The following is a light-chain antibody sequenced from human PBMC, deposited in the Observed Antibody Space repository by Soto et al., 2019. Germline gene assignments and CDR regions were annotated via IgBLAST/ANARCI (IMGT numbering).Light chain of an antibody. CDR3: SSYTSSSTLVV. Sequence: ALTQPASVSGSPGQSSPIACTGTSSDVGGYNYVSWYQQHPGKAPKLMIYDVSKRPSGVSNRFSGSKSGNTASLTISGLQAEDEADYYCSSYTSSSTLVVFGGGTKLTVL. V-gene: IGLV2-14*01. CDR2: DVS. J-gene: IGLJ2*01. CDR1: SSDVGGYNY.